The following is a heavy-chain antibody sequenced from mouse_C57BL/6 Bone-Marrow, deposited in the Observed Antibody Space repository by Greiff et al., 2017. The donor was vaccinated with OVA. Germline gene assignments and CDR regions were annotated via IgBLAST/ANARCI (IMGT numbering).Heavy chain of an antibody. V-gene: IGHV1-50*01. J-gene: IGHJ3*01. CDR2: IDPSDSYT. CDR1: GYTFTSYW. Sequence: VQLQQPGAELVKPGASVKLSCKASGYTFTSYWMQWVKQRPGQGLEWIGEIDPSDSYTNYNQNFKGKATLTVDTSTSTAYMQLSSLTSEDSAVYYCAKDGSSSWFAYWGQGTLVTVSA. CDR3: AKDGSSSWFAY. D-gene: IGHD1-1*01.